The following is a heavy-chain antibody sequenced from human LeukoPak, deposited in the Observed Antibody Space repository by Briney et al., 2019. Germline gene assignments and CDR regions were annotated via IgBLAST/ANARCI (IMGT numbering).Heavy chain of an antibody. Sequence: ASVKVSCKASGYTFTGYYMHWVRQAPGQGLEWMGWINPNSGGTNYAQKFQGRVTMTRDTSISTAYMELSRLRSDDTAVYYCAREGGIAAAGIFDYWGQGTLVTVSS. CDR2: INPNSGGT. V-gene: IGHV1-2*02. D-gene: IGHD6-13*01. J-gene: IGHJ4*02. CDR1: GYTFTGYY. CDR3: AREGGIAAAGIFDY.